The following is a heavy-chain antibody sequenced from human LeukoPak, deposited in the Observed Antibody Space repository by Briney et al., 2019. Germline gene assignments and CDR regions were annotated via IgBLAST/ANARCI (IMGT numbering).Heavy chain of an antibody. CDR3: ARYIMITFGGVIVYDAFDI. D-gene: IGHD3-16*02. J-gene: IGHJ3*02. CDR1: GGSFIGFH. Sequence: SETLSLTCAVYGGSFIGFHWNWIRQPPGKGLEWIGSIFSGGSTYYNPSLKSRVTISVDTSKNHFSLKLSSVTAADTAVYYCARYIMITFGGVIVYDAFDIWGQGTMVTVSS. V-gene: IGHV4-34*12. CDR2: IFSGGST.